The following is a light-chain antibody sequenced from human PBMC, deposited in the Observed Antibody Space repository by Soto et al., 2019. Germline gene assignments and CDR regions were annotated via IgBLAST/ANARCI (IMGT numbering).Light chain of an antibody. CDR3: QQYYTTLFT. J-gene: IGKJ3*01. V-gene: IGKV4-1*01. CDR1: RSVLYSTNNQNY. Sequence: DIVMAQSPDSLAVSLGERATINCKSSRSVLYSTNNQNYLAWCQQKPGQPPKLLIYWASTRESGVPDRFSGSGSGTDFTLTISSLQAEDVAVYYCQQYYTTLFTFGPGTKVDIK. CDR2: WAS.